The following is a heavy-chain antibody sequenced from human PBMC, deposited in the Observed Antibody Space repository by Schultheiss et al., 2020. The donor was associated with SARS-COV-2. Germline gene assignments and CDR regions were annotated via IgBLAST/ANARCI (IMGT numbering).Heavy chain of an antibody. V-gene: IGHV3-9*01. D-gene: IGHD2-15*01. CDR3: AKVRPRYCSGWCGGIDY. J-gene: IGHJ4*02. CDR1: GFTFDDYA. Sequence: SLKISCAASGFTFDDYAMHWVRQAPGKGLEWVSGISWNSGSIGYADSVKGRFTISRDNAKNSLYLQMNSLRAEDTALYYCAKVRPRYCSGWCGGIDYWGQGTLVTVSS. CDR2: ISWNSGSI.